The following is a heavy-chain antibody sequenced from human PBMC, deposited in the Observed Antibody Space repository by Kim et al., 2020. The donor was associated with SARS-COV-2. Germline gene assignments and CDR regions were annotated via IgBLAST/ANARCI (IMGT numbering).Heavy chain of an antibody. CDR3: ATAPLIKRSFGELLYRHHDAFDI. CDR2: FDPEDGET. CDR1: GYTLTELS. D-gene: IGHD3-10*01. J-gene: IGHJ3*02. Sequence: ASVKVSCKVSGYTLTELSMHWVRQAPGKGLEWMGGFDPEDGETIYAQKFQGRVTMTEDTSTDTAYMELSSLRSEDTAVYYCATAPLIKRSFGELLYRHHDAFDIWGQGTMVTVSS. V-gene: IGHV1-24*01.